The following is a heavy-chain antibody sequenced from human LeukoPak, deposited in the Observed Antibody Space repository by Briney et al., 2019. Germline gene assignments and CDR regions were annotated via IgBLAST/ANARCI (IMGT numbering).Heavy chain of an antibody. CDR3: ARDRGYDFWSGYFGAMGGFDY. CDR2: ISYDGSNK. D-gene: IGHD3-3*01. V-gene: IGHV3-30-3*01. CDR1: GFTFSSYA. Sequence: GGSLRLSCAASGFTFSSYAMHWVRQAPGKGLEWVAVISYDGSNKYYADSVRGRLTISRDNSKNTLYLQMNSLRAEDTAVYYCARDRGYDFWSGYFGAMGGFDYWGQGTLVTVSS. J-gene: IGHJ4*02.